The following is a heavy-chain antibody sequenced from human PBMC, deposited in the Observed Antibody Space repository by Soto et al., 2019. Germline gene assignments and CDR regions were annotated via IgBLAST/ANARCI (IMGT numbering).Heavy chain of an antibody. CDR1: GYTLTSHF. Sequence: QVQLVQSGAEVKKPGASVTVSCKVSGYTLTSHFMHWVRQAPGQGLEWMGIINPFDDTTSYTQKFLGRVTMTKDTSTSTVYMELSSLRSEDTAMYYCARAAAQHCKSISDYCDYWGQGTLVTVSS. V-gene: IGHV1-46*03. CDR3: ARAAAQHCKSISDYCDY. J-gene: IGHJ4*02. CDR2: INPFDDTT. D-gene: IGHD2-15*01.